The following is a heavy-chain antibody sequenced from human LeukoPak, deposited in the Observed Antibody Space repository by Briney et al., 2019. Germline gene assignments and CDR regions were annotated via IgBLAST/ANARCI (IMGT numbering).Heavy chain of an antibody. D-gene: IGHD2-21*02. J-gene: IGHJ4*02. CDR3: ARLTSLLEDPAAAFDF. V-gene: IGHV5-51*01. CDR2: IYPDDSDT. Sequence: PGESLKISCKGSGYTFITYWIAWVRQMPGKGLEWMGVIYPDDSDTRYSPSFQGQVTMSVDKSINTAHLQFSRLKASDTAIYYCARLTSLLEDPAAAFDFWGQGTLVTVSS. CDR1: GYTFITYW.